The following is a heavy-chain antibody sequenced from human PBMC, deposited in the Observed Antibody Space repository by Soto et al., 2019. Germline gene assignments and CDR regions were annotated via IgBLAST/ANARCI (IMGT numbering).Heavy chain of an antibody. CDR1: GFTFSSYW. D-gene: IGHD3-10*01. Sequence: EVQLVESGGGLVQPGESLRLSCAASGFTFSSYWMHWVRQAPGKGLVWVSRINSDGSRTNYADSVKGRFTVSRDNAKNSQYLQMNSLRAEDTAEYYCARVLTGRWNWFDPWGQGTLVTVSS. CDR3: ARVLTGRWNWFDP. J-gene: IGHJ5*02. CDR2: INSDGSRT. V-gene: IGHV3-74*01.